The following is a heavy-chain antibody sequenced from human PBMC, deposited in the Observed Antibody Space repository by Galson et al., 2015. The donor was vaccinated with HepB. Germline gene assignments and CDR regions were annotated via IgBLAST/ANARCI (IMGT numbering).Heavy chain of an antibody. CDR2: ISSSSSTI. V-gene: IGHV3-48*01. CDR1: GFTFSSYC. Sequence: SLRLSCAASGFTFSSYCMNWVRQAPGKGLEWVSYISSSSSTIYYADSVKGRFTISRDNAKNSLYLQMNSLRAEDTAVYYCARDYGVNAFDIWGQGTMVTVSS. J-gene: IGHJ3*02. D-gene: IGHD4-17*01. CDR3: ARDYGVNAFDI.